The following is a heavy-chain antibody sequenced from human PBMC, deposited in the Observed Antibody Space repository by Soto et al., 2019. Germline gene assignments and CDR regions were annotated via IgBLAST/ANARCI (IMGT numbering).Heavy chain of an antibody. Sequence: PSETLSLTCAVYGGSFSGYYWSWIRQPPGKGLEWIGGINHSGSTNYNPSLKSRVTISVDTSKNQFSLKLSSVTAADTAVYYRVRGQHDLWSSYYTSGFGYWGQGTLVSVS. J-gene: IGHJ4*02. CDR1: GGSFSGYY. CDR3: VRGQHDLWSSYYTSGFGY. D-gene: IGHD3-3*01. CDR2: INHSGST. V-gene: IGHV4-34*01.